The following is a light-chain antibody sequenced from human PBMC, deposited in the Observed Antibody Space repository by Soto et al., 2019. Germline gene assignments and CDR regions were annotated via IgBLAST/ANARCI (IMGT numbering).Light chain of an antibody. CDR1: QSVRNN. V-gene: IGKV3-15*01. CDR2: DAS. CDR3: QQYNKWPAMYT. Sequence: EIVMTQSPATLSVSPGERATLSCRASQSVRNNLAWYQQKPGQAPRLLIYDASTRATGIPGRFSGSGSGTEFTLTIRSLHSEDFAVYYCQQYNKWPAMYTFGQGTKLEIK. J-gene: IGKJ2*01.